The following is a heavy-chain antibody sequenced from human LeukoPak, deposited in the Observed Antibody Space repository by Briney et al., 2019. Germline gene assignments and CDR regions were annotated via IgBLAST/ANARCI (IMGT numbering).Heavy chain of an antibody. Sequence: GKSLRLSCAASGFTFSDYGMHWLRQAPGKGLEWVAVISWNGGEEHYGNSVRGRFTISRDNSKNMVYLQMNSLRVEDTAVYYCAKEQGYTGWLTTGHWGQGALVTASS. CDR3: AKEQGYTGWLTTGH. J-gene: IGHJ4*02. CDR2: ISWNGGEE. D-gene: IGHD6-19*01. CDR1: GFTFSDYG. V-gene: IGHV3-30*18.